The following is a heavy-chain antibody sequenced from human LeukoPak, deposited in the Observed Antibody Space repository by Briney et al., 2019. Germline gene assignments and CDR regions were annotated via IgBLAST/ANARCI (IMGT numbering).Heavy chain of an antibody. CDR2: IWFDGSST. J-gene: IGHJ4*02. V-gene: IGHV3-33*01. CDR1: GFTFSRFG. Sequence: GGSLRLSCAASGFTFSRFGMHWVRQAPGKGLEWEAVIWFDGSSTYYADSVKGRFTISRDNSKNMLYLQMNSLRVEDTGVYFCARDRGGHDWGQGTLVTVSS. D-gene: IGHD4-23*01. CDR3: ARDRGGHD.